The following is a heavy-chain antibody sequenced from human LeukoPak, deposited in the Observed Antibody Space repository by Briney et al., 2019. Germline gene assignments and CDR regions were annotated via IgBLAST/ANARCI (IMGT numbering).Heavy chain of an antibody. V-gene: IGHV3-33*01. CDR2: IWYDGSNK. D-gene: IGHD5-18*01. Sequence: GRSLRLSCAASGFTFSSYGMHWVRQAPGKGLEGVAVIWYDGSNKYYADSVKGRFTISRDNSKNTLYLQMNSLRAEDTAVYYCARDRYSYGYFDYWGQGTLVTVSS. CDR3: ARDRYSYGYFDY. J-gene: IGHJ4*02. CDR1: GFTFSSYG.